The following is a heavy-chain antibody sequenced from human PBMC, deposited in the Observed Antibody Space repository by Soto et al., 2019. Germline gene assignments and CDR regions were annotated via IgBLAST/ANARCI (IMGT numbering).Heavy chain of an antibody. CDR3: AKDLGYGDYAFDY. D-gene: IGHD4-17*01. V-gene: IGHV3-23*01. Sequence: GGSVRLSCAASGFTFSSYAMSWVRQAPGKGLEWVSAISGSGGSTYYADSVKGRFTISRDNSKNTLYLQMNSLRAEDTAVYYCAKDLGYGDYAFDYWGQGTLVTVSS. CDR1: GFTFSSYA. CDR2: ISGSGGST. J-gene: IGHJ4*02.